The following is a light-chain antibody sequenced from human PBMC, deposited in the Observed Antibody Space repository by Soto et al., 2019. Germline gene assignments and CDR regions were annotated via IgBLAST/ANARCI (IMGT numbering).Light chain of an antibody. V-gene: IGKV3-20*01. CDR3: QEYGTSRA. CDR2: GGS. CDR1: QSVISSY. J-gene: IGKJ1*01. Sequence: EIVFKQSPGTLSLSPGERVTLSCSVSQSVISSYVAWYQKKPGQPPKLLIHGGSSSSTGIPDRISGSGSGTGFILTLSRLEPEDSAVDYCQEYGTSRAFGQGTTVEIK.